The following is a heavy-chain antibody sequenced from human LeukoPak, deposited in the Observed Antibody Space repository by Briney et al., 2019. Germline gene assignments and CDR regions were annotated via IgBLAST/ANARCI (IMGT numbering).Heavy chain of an antibody. J-gene: IGHJ4*02. CDR3: AREGSEEMATI. CDR1: GFTVSSNY. Sequence: WGSLRLSCAASGFTVSSNYMSWVRQAPGKGLEWIGEIYHSGSTNYNPSLKSRVTISVDKSKNQFSLKLSSVTAADTAVYYCAREGSEEMATIWGQGTLVTASS. CDR2: IYHSGST. V-gene: IGHV4-4*02. D-gene: IGHD5-24*01.